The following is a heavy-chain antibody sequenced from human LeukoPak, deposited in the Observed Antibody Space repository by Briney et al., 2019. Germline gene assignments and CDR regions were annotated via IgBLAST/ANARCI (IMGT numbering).Heavy chain of an antibody. CDR1: GFTFSSYG. CDR2: ISGSGGST. D-gene: IGHD3-10*01. Sequence: PGGSLRLSCTASGFTFSSYGMTCVRQAPGKGLEWVSAISGSGGSTYYADSVKGRFTISRDNSKNTLYLQMNSLRAEDTAVYYCAKDRRAGSYDYRGQGTLVTDSS. V-gene: IGHV3-23*01. J-gene: IGHJ4*02. CDR3: AKDRRAGSYDY.